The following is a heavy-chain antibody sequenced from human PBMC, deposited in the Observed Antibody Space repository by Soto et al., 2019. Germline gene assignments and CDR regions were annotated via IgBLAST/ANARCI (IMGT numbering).Heavy chain of an antibody. V-gene: IGHV4-39*01. D-gene: IGHD2-2*01. CDR2: IYYSGST. CDR3: ARQDIVLVPAARTNWFDS. Sequence: SETLSLTCTVSGGSISSSSYYWGWIRQPPGKGLEWIGSIYYSGSTYYKPSLKSRVTISVDTSKNQFSLKVSSVTAADTSVYYCARQDIVLVPAARTNWFDSWGQGTLVTVSS. CDR1: GGSISSSSYY. J-gene: IGHJ5*01.